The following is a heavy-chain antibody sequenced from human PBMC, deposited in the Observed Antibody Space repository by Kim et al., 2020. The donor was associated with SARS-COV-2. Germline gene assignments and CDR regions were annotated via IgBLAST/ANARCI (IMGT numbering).Heavy chain of an antibody. CDR3: ARPKLRDTFDI. V-gene: IGHV3-30*01. Sequence: YYADSLKGRFTISRDNSKNTLYLQMNSLRTEDTAVYFCARPKLRDTFDIWGQGTMVTVSS. J-gene: IGHJ3*02.